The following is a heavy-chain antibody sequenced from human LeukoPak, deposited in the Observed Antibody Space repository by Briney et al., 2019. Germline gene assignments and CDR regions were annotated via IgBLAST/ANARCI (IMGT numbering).Heavy chain of an antibody. Sequence: QSGGSLRLSCAASGFTFSSYSMNWVRQAPRKGLEWVSYISNGGSIIYYADSVKGRFTISRDNAKNSLHLQMNSLRADDTAVYYCARRDCDSIKCRGSNWFDPWGQGTLVSVSS. V-gene: IGHV3-48*01. D-gene: IGHD3-22*01. J-gene: IGHJ5*02. CDR1: GFTFSSYS. CDR3: ARRDCDSIKCRGSNWFDP. CDR2: ISNGGSII.